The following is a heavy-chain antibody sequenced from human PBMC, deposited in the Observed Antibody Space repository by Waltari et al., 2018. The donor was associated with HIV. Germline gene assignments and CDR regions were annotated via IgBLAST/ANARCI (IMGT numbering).Heavy chain of an antibody. Sequence: QVQLVQSGAEVKKPGASVKVSCKASGYTFTSYGISWVRQAPGQGLEWMGWVSAYAQKLQGRVTMTTDTSTSTAYMELRSLRSDDTAVYYCARINCTSVSCYASLDYWGQGTLVTVSS. CDR3: ARINCTSVSCYASLDY. CDR1: GYTFTSYG. D-gene: IGHD2-2*01. CDR2: VSA. V-gene: IGHV1-18*01. J-gene: IGHJ4*02.